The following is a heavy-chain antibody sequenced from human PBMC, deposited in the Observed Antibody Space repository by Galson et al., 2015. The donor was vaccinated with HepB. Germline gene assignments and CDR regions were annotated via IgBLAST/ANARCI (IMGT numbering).Heavy chain of an antibody. CDR1: VFTFPTYT. CDR2: ISDSGGIT. D-gene: IGHD3-10*01. J-gene: IGHJ6*02. CDR3: AKVSPYYFDSGCYYAMDV. V-gene: IGHV3-23*01. Sequence: SLRLSCAASVFTFPTYTMSWVRQAPGKGLEWVSGISDSGGITDYADSVKGRFTISRDNSTNTLYLQMHSLRAEDTAVYYCAKVSPYYFDSGCYYAMDVWGQGTTVTVSS.